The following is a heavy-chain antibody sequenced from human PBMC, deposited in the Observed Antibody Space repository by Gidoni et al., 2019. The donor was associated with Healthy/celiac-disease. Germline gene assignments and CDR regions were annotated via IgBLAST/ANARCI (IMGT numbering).Heavy chain of an antibody. D-gene: IGHD2-2*02. CDR1: GGTFSSYA. Sequence: QVQLVQSGAEVKKPGSSVKVSCQASGGTFSSYAISWVRQAPGQGREWMGGIIPIFGTANDAQKFQGRVTITGDESTSTAYMGLSSLRSEDTAVYYGARASVGRSPGYCSSTSCHNIHYYYYGMDVWGQGTTVTVSS. J-gene: IGHJ6*02. V-gene: IGHV1-69*01. CDR3: ARASVGRSPGYCSSTSCHNIHYYYYGMDV. CDR2: IIPIFGTA.